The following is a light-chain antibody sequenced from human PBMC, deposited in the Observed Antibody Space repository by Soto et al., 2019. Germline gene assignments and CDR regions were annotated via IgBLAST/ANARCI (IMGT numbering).Light chain of an antibody. V-gene: IGKV1-39*01. CDR1: QSIARY. CDR3: QQSTSIPFT. Sequence: IPMTQSPSSRSASVGDRFTITGRASQSIARYLNWYQQKSGKAPSLLSYAASSLESGVPPRFSGSGSGTDFNLTISSLQPEDIATYYCQQSTSIPFTFGQGTQVEIK. J-gene: IGKJ2*01. CDR2: AAS.